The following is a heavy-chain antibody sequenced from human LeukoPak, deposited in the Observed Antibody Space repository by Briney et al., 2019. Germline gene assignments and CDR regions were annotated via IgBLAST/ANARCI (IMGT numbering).Heavy chain of an antibody. CDR2: IYYSGST. J-gene: IGHJ3*02. V-gene: IGHV4-59*12. Sequence: SETLSHTCTVSGGSISSYYWSWIRQPPGKGLEWIGYIYYSGSTNYNPSLKSRVTISVDTSKNQFSLKLSSVTAADTAVYYCARGGPEPPYYYDSSGYYPKLAFDIWGQGTMVTVSS. D-gene: IGHD3-22*01. CDR3: ARGGPEPPYYYDSSGYYPKLAFDI. CDR1: GGSISSYY.